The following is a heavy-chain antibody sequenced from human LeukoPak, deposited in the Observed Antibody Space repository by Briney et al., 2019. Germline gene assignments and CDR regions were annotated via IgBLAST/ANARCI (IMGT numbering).Heavy chain of an antibody. Sequence: ASVKVSCNVSGYSFTSYGLSWVRQAPGQGLEWMGWISAYNGNTKYAQRLQGRVTLTTDTSTSTAYMELRSLRSDDTAVYYCARDVTVADTWGQGTLVTVSS. CDR1: GYSFTSYG. J-gene: IGHJ4*02. D-gene: IGHD6-19*01. CDR2: ISAYNGNT. CDR3: ARDVTVADT. V-gene: IGHV1-18*01.